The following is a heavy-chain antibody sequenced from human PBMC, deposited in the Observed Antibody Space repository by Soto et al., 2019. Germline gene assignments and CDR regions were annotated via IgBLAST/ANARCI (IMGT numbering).Heavy chain of an antibody. J-gene: IGHJ4*02. CDR2: INVYNGNT. D-gene: IGHD6-19*01. CDR1: GYTFTKYG. Sequence: QVQLVQSGGEVKKPGASVKVSCKASGYTFTKYGISWVRQAPGQGLEWMGWINVYNGNTKYAQKFQGRVTITTDTSTSTTYMELSSLRSDGTAVYYCARLIGVAGTWYFDYWGQGTLVTVSS. CDR3: ARLIGVAGTWYFDY. V-gene: IGHV1-18*01.